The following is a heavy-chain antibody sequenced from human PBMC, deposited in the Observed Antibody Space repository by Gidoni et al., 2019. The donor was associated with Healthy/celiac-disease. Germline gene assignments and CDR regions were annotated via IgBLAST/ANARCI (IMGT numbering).Heavy chain of an antibody. D-gene: IGHD2-15*01. V-gene: IGHV4-59*01. CDR2: IYYSGST. CDR1: GGSISRYY. J-gene: IGHJ6*03. Sequence: QVQLQESGPGLVKPSETLSLTCTVSGGSISRYYWSWIRQPPGKGLEWIGYIYYSGSTNYNPSLKSRVTISVDTSKNQFALKLSSVTAADTAVYYCARGVVGAPLYSYYMDVWGKGTTVTVSS. CDR3: ARGVVGAPLYSYYMDV.